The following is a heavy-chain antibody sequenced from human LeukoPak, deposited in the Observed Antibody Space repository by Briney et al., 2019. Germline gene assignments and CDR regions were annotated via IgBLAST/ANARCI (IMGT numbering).Heavy chain of an antibody. CDR2: ISAYNRNA. CDR1: GYTFTSYG. D-gene: IGHD3-10*01. J-gene: IGHJ4*02. V-gene: IGHV1-18*01. CDR3: ARQVDSTMALPDY. Sequence: ASVKVSCKASGYTFTSYGVTWVRQAPGQGLEWMGWISAYNRNANYAQKLQGRVTMTTDTSTSTAYMELRSLRSDDTAVYYCARQVDSTMALPDYWGQGTLVTVSS.